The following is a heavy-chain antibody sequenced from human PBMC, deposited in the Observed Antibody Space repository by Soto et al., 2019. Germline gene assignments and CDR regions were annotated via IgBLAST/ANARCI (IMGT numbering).Heavy chain of an antibody. D-gene: IGHD2-8*01. CDR1: GDSVSNSNYY. Sequence: QLQLHESGPGLVRPSETLSLTCTVSGDSVSNSNYYWGWIRQPPGKGLEWIGTMHADGSTYYNPSLKSRVTLSVDTSKNQFYLKLSSVTAADTTVYYCARHYCTLGPCYFDYWGQGAPVTVSS. CDR2: MHADGST. V-gene: IGHV4-39*01. J-gene: IGHJ4*02. CDR3: ARHYCTLGPCYFDY.